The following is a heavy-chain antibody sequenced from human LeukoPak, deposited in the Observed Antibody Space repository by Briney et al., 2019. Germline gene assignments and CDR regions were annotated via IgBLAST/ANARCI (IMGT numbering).Heavy chain of an antibody. CDR2: ISSSSSYI. D-gene: IGHD3-22*01. CDR1: GFTFISYG. CDR3: ARVRDSSGYIGY. J-gene: IGHJ4*02. V-gene: IGHV3-21*01. Sequence: GGSLRLSCAASGFTFISYGMSWVRQAPGKGLEWVSSISSSSSYIYYADSVKGRFTISRDNAKNSLYLQMNSLRAEDTAVYYCARVRDSSGYIGYWGQGTLVTVSS.